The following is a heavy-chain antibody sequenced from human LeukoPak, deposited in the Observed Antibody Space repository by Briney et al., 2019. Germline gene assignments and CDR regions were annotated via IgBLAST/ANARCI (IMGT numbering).Heavy chain of an antibody. CDR1: GGSISSGDYY. CDR2: IYYSGST. CDR3: ARRTVGARPRDAFDI. J-gene: IGHJ3*02. Sequence: SETLSLTCTVSGGSISSGDYYWSWIRQPPGKGLEWIGYIYYSGSTNYNPSLKSRVTISVDTSKSQFSLKLSSVTAAGTAVYYCARRTVGARPRDAFDIWGQGTMVTVSS. D-gene: IGHD1-26*01. V-gene: IGHV4-61*08.